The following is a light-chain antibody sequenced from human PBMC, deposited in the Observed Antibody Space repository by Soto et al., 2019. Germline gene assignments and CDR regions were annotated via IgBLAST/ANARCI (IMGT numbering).Light chain of an antibody. V-gene: IGLV2-14*01. Sequence: QSVLTQPASVSGSPGQSITISCTGTSSDVGGYNYVSWYQHHPGKAPKVMIYEVSNRPSGVSNRFSGSKSGNTASLTISGLQAEDEADYYCSSYTSSSTPYVFRTGTKVTVL. CDR3: SSYTSSSTPYV. CDR2: EVS. J-gene: IGLJ1*01. CDR1: SSDVGGYNY.